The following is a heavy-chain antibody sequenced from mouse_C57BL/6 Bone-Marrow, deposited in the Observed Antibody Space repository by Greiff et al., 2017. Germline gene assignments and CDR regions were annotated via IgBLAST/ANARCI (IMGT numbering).Heavy chain of an antibody. D-gene: IGHD2-2*01. J-gene: IGHJ2*01. CDR2: IHPGSGGT. CDR3: ASRTGYPLDY. Sequence: QVQLQQSGAELVRPGTSVKVSCKASGYAFTNYWMDWVKQRPGQGLEWIGMIHPGSGGTNYNEKFKGKATLTADKSSSTAYMQLSSLTSEDSAVYACASRTGYPLDYWGQGTTLTVSS. CDR1: GYAFTNYW. V-gene: IGHV1-54*01.